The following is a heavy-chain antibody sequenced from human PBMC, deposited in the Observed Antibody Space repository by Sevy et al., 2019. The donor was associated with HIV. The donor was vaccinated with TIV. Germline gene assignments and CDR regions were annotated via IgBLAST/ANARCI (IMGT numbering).Heavy chain of an antibody. CDR3: ASDPGSDAFDI. CDR2: ISYDGSNK. V-gene: IGHV3-30-3*01. J-gene: IGHJ3*02. Sequence: GESLKISCAASGFTFSSYAMHWVRQAPGKGLEWVAVISYDGSNKYYADSVKGRFTISRDNSKNTLYLQMNSLRAEDTAVYYCASDPGSDAFDIWGQGTMVTVSS. CDR1: GFTFSSYA.